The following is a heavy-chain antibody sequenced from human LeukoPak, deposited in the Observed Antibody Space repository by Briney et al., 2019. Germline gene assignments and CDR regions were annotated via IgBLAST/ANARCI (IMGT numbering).Heavy chain of an antibody. CDR1: GYTFTGYS. CDR3: ARVPFYARMFDD. CDR2: INPNSGGT. Sequence: ASVKVSCKASGYTFTGYSMHWVRQAPGHGLEWMGRINPNSGGTNYAQKFQGRVTMTRDTSISTAYMELSRLRSVDTAVYYCARVPFYARMFDDWGQGTLVTVPS. V-gene: IGHV1-2*06. D-gene: IGHD5/OR15-5a*01. J-gene: IGHJ4*02.